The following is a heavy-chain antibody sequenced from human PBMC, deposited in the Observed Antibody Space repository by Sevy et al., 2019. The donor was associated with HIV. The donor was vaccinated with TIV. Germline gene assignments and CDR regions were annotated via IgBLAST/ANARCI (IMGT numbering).Heavy chain of an antibody. D-gene: IGHD3-22*01. V-gene: IGHV3-15*01. Sequence: GGSLRLSCAGSGFTFSNTWMSWVRQAPGKGLEGIGRIKSKTDGGTTDYAAPMKGRFSISRDDSKNTLFLQMNSLKTEDTAVYYCTTQWFWCQGTLVTVSS. CDR3: TTQWF. CDR2: IKSKTDGGTT. J-gene: IGHJ4*02. CDR1: GFTFSNTW.